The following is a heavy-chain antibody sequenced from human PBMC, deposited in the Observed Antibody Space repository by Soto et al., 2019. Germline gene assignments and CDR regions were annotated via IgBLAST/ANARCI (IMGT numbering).Heavy chain of an antibody. J-gene: IGHJ4*02. CDR3: ASRGYSYGRAVDY. Sequence: PGGALRLSCPASGFTFSSGAMHWVRQAPGKGLACVAVISDDGSNKYYADPEQGRFTISSDNSKNTLYLQMSSLRDEDPDVYYCASRGYSYGRAVDYWGQGTLATGSS. V-gene: IGHV3-30-3*01. D-gene: IGHD5-18*01. CDR2: ISDDGSNK. CDR1: GFTFSSGA.